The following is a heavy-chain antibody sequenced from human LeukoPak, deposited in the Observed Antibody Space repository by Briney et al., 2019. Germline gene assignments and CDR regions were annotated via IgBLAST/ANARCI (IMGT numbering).Heavy chain of an antibody. J-gene: IGHJ4*02. D-gene: IGHD6-19*01. Sequence: ASVKVSCKASGGSFTSYAISWVRQAPGQGLEWMGWINTNTGNPTYAQGFTGRFVFSLDTSVSTAYLQISSLKAEDTAVYYCARSSYSSGCHYWGQGTLVTVSS. V-gene: IGHV7-4-1*02. CDR1: GGSFTSYA. CDR2: INTNTGNP. CDR3: ARSSYSSGCHY.